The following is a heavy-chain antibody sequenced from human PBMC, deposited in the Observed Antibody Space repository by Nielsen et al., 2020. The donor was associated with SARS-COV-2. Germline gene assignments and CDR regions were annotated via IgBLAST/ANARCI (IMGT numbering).Heavy chain of an antibody. CDR3: ATLGGDGYNPFIDY. J-gene: IGHJ4*02. CDR2: ISWNSGSI. V-gene: IGHV3-9*01. CDR1: GFTFDDYA. Sequence: SLKISCAASGFTFDDYAMHWVRQAPGKGLEWVSGISWNSGSIGYADSVKGRFTISRDNAKNSLYLQMNSLRAEDTALYYCATLGGDGYNPFIDYWGQGTLVTVSS. D-gene: IGHD5-24*01.